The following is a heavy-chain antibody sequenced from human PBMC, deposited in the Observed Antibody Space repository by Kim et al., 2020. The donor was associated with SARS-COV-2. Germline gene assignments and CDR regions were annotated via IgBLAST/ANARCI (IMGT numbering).Heavy chain of an antibody. J-gene: IGHJ6*02. Sequence: SQTLSLTCAISGDSVSSNSAAWNWLRQSPSRGLEWLGRTYYRSKWYNDYAVSVKSRITINPDTSKNQFSLQLNSVTPEDTAVYYCARSGCCNLANYYGMDVWGQGTTVTVSS. CDR3: ARSGCCNLANYYGMDV. CDR2: TYYRSKWYN. V-gene: IGHV6-1*01. CDR1: GDSVSSNSAA. D-gene: IGHD6-19*01.